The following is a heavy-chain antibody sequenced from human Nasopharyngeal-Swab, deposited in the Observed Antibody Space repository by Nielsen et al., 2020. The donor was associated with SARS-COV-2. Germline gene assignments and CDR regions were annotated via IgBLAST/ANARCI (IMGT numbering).Heavy chain of an antibody. CDR1: GIIFDDYA. V-gene: IGHV3-9*01. CDR3: VKDIGSSTTFTFDY. CDR2: ITLNIGTI. J-gene: IGHJ4*02. Sequence: GGSLRLSCAASGIIFDDYAMHWFRQAPGKGLEWVSSITLNIGTIDSADSVKGRFTISRDNAKNSLYLQMSSLRPEDTAIYYGVKDIGSSTTFTFDYWGQGTLVTVSS. D-gene: IGHD2-2*01.